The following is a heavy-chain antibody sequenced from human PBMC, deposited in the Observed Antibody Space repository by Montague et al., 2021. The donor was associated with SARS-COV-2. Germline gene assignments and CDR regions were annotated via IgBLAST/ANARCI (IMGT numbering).Heavy chain of an antibody. J-gene: IGHJ5*02. V-gene: IGHV2-5*02. Sequence: PALVKPTQTLTLTCTFSGFSFSTSGEGVGWIRQPPGKALEWLALIYWDDDKRYSPSLKSRLTITKDTSKNQVVLTMTNMDPVDTATYYCAHRRGLPDAPGWMDPGGQGTLVTVSS. D-gene: IGHD2-2*01. CDR1: GFSFSTSGEG. CDR2: IYWDDDK. CDR3: AHRRGLPDAPGWMDP.